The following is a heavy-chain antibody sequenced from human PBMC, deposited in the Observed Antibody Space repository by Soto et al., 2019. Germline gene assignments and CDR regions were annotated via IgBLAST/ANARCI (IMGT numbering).Heavy chain of an antibody. CDR2: IYYSGST. Sequence: SETLSLTCTVSGGSVSSGSYYWSWIRQPPGKGLEWIGYIYYSGSTNYNPSLKSRVTISVDTSKNQFSLKLSSVTAADTAVYCCARHSPRLPAGYWGQGTLVTVSS. CDR3: ARHSPRLPAGY. J-gene: IGHJ4*02. CDR1: GGSVSSGSYY. D-gene: IGHD4-17*01. V-gene: IGHV4-61*01.